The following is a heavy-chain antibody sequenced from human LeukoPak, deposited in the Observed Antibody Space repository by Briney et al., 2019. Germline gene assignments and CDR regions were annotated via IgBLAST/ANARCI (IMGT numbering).Heavy chain of an antibody. D-gene: IGHD6-19*01. J-gene: IGHJ4*02. V-gene: IGHV4-31*03. CDR1: RGSISSGGTY. CDR3: ARGIIAVAGTYDY. Sequence: SETLSLTCTVSRGSISSGGTYWSWIRQYPGKGLEWIGYIYYSGSTYYNPSLKSRVTISVDTSKNQFSLKLSSVTAADTAEYYCARGIIAVAGTYDYWGQGTLVTVSS. CDR2: IYYSGST.